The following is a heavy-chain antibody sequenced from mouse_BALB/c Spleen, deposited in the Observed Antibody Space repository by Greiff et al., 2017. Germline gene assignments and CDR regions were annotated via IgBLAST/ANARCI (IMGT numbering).Heavy chain of an antibody. V-gene: IGHV5-12-2*01. J-gene: IGHJ4*01. CDR1: GFTFSSYT. D-gene: IGHD2-10*01. CDR2: ISNGGGST. CDR3: ARHQAYYGTNYYAMDY. Sequence: EVQGVESGGGLVQPGGSLKLSCAASGFTFSSYTMSWVRQTPEKRLEWVAYISNGGGSTYYPDTVKGRFTISRDNAKNTLYLQMSSLKSEDTAMYYCARHQAYYGTNYYAMDYWGQGTSVTVSS.